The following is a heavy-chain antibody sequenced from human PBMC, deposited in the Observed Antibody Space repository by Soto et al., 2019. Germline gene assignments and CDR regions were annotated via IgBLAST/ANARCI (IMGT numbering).Heavy chain of an antibody. CDR1: CGSLSSSNW. Sequence: GTPSLTRAVSCGSLSSSNWWGWGRPPPGKGLEWIGEIYHSGSTNYNPSLKSRVTISVDKSKNQFSLKLSSVTAADTAVYYCARVSGSYYYGMDVWGQGTTVTVSS. V-gene: IGHV4-4*02. CDR2: IYHSGST. J-gene: IGHJ6*02. CDR3: ARVSGSYYYGMDV. D-gene: IGHD1-26*01.